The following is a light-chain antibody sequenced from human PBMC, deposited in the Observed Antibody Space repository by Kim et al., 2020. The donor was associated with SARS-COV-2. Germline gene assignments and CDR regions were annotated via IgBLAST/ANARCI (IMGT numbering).Light chain of an antibody. CDR3: QYRSNWPPEYT. CDR1: ETVNTY. CDR2: DAS. V-gene: IGKV3-11*01. Sequence: EILLTQSPATLSLSPGKRATLSCRASETVNTYLAWYQQKPGQAPRLLISDASNRATGIPARFSGSGSGTDFTLTISSLEPEDSAVYYCQYRSNWPPEYTFGQGTKLEI. J-gene: IGKJ2*01.